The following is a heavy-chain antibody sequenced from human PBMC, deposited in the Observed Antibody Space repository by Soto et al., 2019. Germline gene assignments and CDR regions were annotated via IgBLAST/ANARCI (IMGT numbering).Heavy chain of an antibody. J-gene: IGHJ5*02. V-gene: IGHV4-39*01. D-gene: IGHD4-17*01. CDR3: ASEGHYLGEGWFDP. CDR2: IDYTGST. CDR1: GDSISSSSYY. Sequence: QLQLQESGPGLVKPSETLSLTCTVSGDSISSSSYYWGWIRQPPGKGLEWIGSIDYTGSTYYNPSLKSRATIPADTSKTPFALKLCSVSAADTTVYYCASEGHYLGEGWFDPWGLGTLVTVS.